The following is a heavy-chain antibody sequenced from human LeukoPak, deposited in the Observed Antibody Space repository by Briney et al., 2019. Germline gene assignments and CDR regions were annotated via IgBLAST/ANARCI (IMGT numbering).Heavy chain of an antibody. D-gene: IGHD2-15*01. CDR2: ISGSGGST. CDR1: GFTFSSYA. V-gene: IGHV3-23*01. Sequence: GGSLRLSCAASGFTFSSYAMSWVRQAPGKGLEWVSAISGSGGSTYYADSVKGRFTISRDNSKNTLYLQMNSLRAVDTAVYYCAKDEEDIVVVVAAYWGQGTLVTVSS. J-gene: IGHJ4*02. CDR3: AKDEEDIVVVVAAY.